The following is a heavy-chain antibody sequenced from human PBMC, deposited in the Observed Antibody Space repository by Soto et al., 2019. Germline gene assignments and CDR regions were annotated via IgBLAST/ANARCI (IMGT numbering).Heavy chain of an antibody. V-gene: IGHV5-51*01. CDR3: ARGYCSGGSCYSNWFDP. CDR1: GYSFTSYW. Sequence: ESLKISCKGSGYSFTSYWIGWVRQMPGKGLEWMGIIYPGDSDTRYSPSFQGQVTISADKSISTAYLQWSSLKASDTAMYYCARGYCSGGSCYSNWFDPWGQGTLVTVSS. J-gene: IGHJ5*02. D-gene: IGHD2-15*01. CDR2: IYPGDSDT.